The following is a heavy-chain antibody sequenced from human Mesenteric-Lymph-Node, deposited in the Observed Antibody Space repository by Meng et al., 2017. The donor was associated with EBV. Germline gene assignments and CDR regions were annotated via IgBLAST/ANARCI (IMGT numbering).Heavy chain of an antibody. Sequence: EWQLLESGGGLVRPGGSLRLACVASGFTFNIYGMNGVRQAPGRGLEWVAGISGSGGTTYYADSVKGRFTISRDNSENTVSLQMNSLRAEDTAVYYCSNLPYNYWGQGTLVTVSS. V-gene: IGHV3-23*01. CDR3: SNLPYNY. J-gene: IGHJ4*02. CDR2: ISGSGGTT. CDR1: GFTFNIYG. D-gene: IGHD5-24*01.